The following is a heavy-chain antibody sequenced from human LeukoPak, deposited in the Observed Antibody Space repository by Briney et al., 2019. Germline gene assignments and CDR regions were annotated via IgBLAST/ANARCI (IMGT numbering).Heavy chain of an antibody. Sequence: GASVEAAGKASGYTFTRYAMLWGRQAPGHGVEWMGWINNNTGNPTYAKGFTGRFVFSLDTPVSTAYLQIGSVKAEGSAVYYVLRVSCSIGRYYIDDWGQGTMVTVSS. V-gene: IGHV7-4-1*01. D-gene: IGHD2-2*01. CDR1: GYTFTRYA. CDR3: LRVSCSIGRYYIDD. J-gene: IGHJ4*02. CDR2: INNNTGNP.